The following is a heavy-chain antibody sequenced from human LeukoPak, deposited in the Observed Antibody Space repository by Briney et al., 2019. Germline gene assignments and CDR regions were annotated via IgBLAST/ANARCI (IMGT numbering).Heavy chain of an antibody. Sequence: SPSETLSLTCTVSGGSISSYYWSWIRQPPGKGLEWIGYIYYSGSTNYNPSLKSRVTISVDTSKNQFSLKLSSVTAADTAVYYCARGPVPDYYYYVMDVWGQGTTVTVSS. D-gene: IGHD2-2*01. J-gene: IGHJ6*02. CDR1: GGSISSYY. V-gene: IGHV4-59*01. CDR2: IYYSGST. CDR3: ARGPVPDYYYYVMDV.